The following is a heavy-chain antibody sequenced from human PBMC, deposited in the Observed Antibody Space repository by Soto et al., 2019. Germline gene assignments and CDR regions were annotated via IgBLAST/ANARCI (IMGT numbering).Heavy chain of an antibody. CDR3: ATVGESCSSTSCHDVIDY. CDR2: INHSGST. CDR1: GGSFSGYY. J-gene: IGHJ4*02. Sequence: QVQLQQWGAGLLKPSETLSLTCAVYGGSFSGYYWSWIRQPPGKGLEWIGEINHSGSTNYNPSLNGRVTISVDTSKNQCSLRLSSVTAADTAVYYCATVGESCSSTSCHDVIDYWGQGTLVTVSS. V-gene: IGHV4-34*01. D-gene: IGHD2-2*01.